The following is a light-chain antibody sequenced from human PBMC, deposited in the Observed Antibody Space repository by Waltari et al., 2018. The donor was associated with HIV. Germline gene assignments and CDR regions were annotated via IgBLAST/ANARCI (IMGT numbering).Light chain of an antibody. CDR3: AAWDESLSGGV. Sequence: QSVLTQPPSASGTPGQRVTISCSGSSSNIGRNTVNWYQQLPGTAPKLLIYSNSQRPSEVPDRFSGSKSGTSASLAISGLQSDVEASFYCAAWDESLSGGVFGGGTKLTVL. J-gene: IGLJ3*02. V-gene: IGLV1-44*01. CDR2: SNS. CDR1: SSNIGRNT.